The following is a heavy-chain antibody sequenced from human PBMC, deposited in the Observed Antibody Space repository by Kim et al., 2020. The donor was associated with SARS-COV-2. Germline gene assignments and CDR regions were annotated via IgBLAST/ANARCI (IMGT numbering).Heavy chain of an antibody. CDR3: AHITMVRGVIGCDY. CDR2: IYWDDDK. D-gene: IGHD3-10*01. CDR1: GFSLTTPAVG. V-gene: IGHV2-5*02. Sequence: SGPTLVNPTQTLTLTCTFSGFSLTTPAVGVGWIRQPPGKALEWLALIYWDDDKRYSPSLKSRLTITEDTSKNQVVLTMTNMDPVDTATYYCAHITMVRGVIGCDYWGQGTLVTVSS. J-gene: IGHJ4*02.